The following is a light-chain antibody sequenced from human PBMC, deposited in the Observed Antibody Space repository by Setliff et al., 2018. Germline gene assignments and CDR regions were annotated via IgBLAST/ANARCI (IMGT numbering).Light chain of an antibody. CDR1: SSDVVDYNY. Sequence: QSVLTQPASVSGSPGQSITIYCTGSSSDVVDYNYLTWYQHHPGKAPKVIIYDVSQRPAGVSNRFSGSKSGNTASLSISGLQAEDEADYYCNSYTGRNTFVFGTGTKVTVL. J-gene: IGLJ1*01. CDR3: NSYTGRNTFV. CDR2: DVS. V-gene: IGLV2-14*03.